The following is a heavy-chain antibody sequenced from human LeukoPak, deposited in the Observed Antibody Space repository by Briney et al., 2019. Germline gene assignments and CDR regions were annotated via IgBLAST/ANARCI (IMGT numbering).Heavy chain of an antibody. CDR3: ARLRYGEGY. Sequence: PSETLSLTCTVSGYSISSTYYWGWIRQPPGKGLEWIGSIYYSVRTYYNPSLKSRVTISVDTSKNQFSLKLSSVTAADTAVYYCARLRYGEGYWGQGTLVTVSS. J-gene: IGHJ4*02. V-gene: IGHV4-39*01. CDR1: GYSISSTYY. CDR2: IYYSVRT. D-gene: IGHD4-17*01.